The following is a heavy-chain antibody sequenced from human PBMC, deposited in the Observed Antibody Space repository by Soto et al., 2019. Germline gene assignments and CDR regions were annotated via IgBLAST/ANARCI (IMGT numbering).Heavy chain of an antibody. V-gene: IGHV3-23*01. J-gene: IGHJ4*02. CDR2: ISGSGGST. D-gene: IGHD3-3*01. Sequence: PGGSLRLSCAASGFTFSIYAMSWVRHAPGKGLEWVSAISGSGGSTYYADSVKGRFTISRDNSKNTLYLQMNSLRAEDTAVYYCAKALTISTDYFDYWGQGTLVTVSS. CDR1: GFTFSIYA. CDR3: AKALTISTDYFDY.